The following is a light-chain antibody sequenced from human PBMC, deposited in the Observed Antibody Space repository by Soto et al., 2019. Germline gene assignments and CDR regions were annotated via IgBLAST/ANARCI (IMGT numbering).Light chain of an antibody. J-gene: IGKJ1*01. CDR2: NAS. CDR3: NQRCDWPPRT. V-gene: IGKV3-11*01. CDR1: QSVSSC. Sequence: EIVLTQSPATLPLSPGERDILSCRASQSVSSCLAWYQQKRGPDARRLIDNASNRATGIAARFSGSGSGTDFSLSISSPDPDDFAIYFCNQRCDWPPRTFGQGTKVEIK.